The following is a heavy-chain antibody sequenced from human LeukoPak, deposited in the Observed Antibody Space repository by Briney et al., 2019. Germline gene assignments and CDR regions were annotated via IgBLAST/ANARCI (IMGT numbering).Heavy chain of an antibody. V-gene: IGHV3-7*01. J-gene: IGHJ4*02. D-gene: IGHD4-23*01. Sequence: GGSLRLSCSVSGFTFSNYWMNWVRQAPGKGLEWVANIKADGSEKYYVDSVKGRFTISRDNAKNSLHLQMNSLSVEDTAVYYCASTNSLDYWGQGTLVTVPS. CDR2: IKADGSEK. CDR3: ASTNSLDY. CDR1: GFTFSNYW.